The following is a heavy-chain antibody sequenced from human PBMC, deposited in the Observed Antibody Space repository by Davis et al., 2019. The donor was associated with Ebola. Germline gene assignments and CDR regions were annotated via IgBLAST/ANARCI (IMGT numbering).Heavy chain of an antibody. CDR2: ISWNSGSI. V-gene: IGHV3-9*01. Sequence: PGGSLRLSCAASGFTFDDYAMHWVRQAPGKGLEWVSGISWNSGSIGYADSVKGRFTISRDNAKNSLYLQMNSLRAEDTALYYCAKAVKGGSGSYLPGYYYGMDVWGQGTTVTVSS. CDR3: AKAVKGGSGSYLPGYYYGMDV. D-gene: IGHD3-10*01. CDR1: GFTFDDYA. J-gene: IGHJ6*02.